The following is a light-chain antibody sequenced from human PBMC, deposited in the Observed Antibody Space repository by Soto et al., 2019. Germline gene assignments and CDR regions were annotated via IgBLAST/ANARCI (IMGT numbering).Light chain of an antibody. Sequence: LCGMPSINISSYLAWYRHKPVQAPRLLIYDASNRATGIPARFSGSGSGTAYALTLSIREPDDSAFSVCQHRGKSAPRTFGQGTKVDI. CDR2: DAS. J-gene: IGKJ1*01. CDR3: QHRGKSAPRT. V-gene: IGKV3-11*01. CDR1: INISSY.